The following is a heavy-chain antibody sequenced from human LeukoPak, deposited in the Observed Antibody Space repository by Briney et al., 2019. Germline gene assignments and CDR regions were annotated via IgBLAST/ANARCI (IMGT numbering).Heavy chain of an antibody. CDR3: ARVDSSGWSYYFDY. D-gene: IGHD6-19*01. Sequence: GGSLRLSCAASGFTFSSYWMTWVRQAPGKGLEWVAHIKQDGSEKYYVDSVKGRFTISRDNAKNSLYLQMNSLRAEDTAVYYCARVDSSGWSYYFDYWGQGTLVAVSS. J-gene: IGHJ4*02. CDR1: GFTFSSYW. V-gene: IGHV3-7*01. CDR2: IKQDGSEK.